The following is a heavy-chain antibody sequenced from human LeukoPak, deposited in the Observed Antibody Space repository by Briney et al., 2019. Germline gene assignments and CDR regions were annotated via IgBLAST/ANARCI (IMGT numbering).Heavy chain of an antibody. V-gene: IGHV3-53*01. CDR2: IYSGTI. CDR1: GFTVSSNS. CDR3: AKVAVVVVLNGASDI. D-gene: IGHD3-22*01. Sequence: GGSLRLSCTVSGFTVSSNSMSWVRQAPGKGLEWVSFIYSGTIHYSDSVKGRFTISRDNSKNTLYLQMNSLRAEDTAVYYCAKVAVVVVLNGASDIWGQGTMVTVSS. J-gene: IGHJ3*02.